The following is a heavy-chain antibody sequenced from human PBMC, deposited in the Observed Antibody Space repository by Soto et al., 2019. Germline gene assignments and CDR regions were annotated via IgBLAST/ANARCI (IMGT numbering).Heavy chain of an antibody. CDR2: IIPIFGTA. CDR1: GGTFSSYA. J-gene: IGHJ6*02. CDR3: ARVPITMVRGVIISYYGMDV. V-gene: IGHV1-69*01. D-gene: IGHD3-10*01. Sequence: QVQLVQSGAEVKKPGSSVKVSCKASGGTFSSYAISWVRQAPGQGLEWMGGIIPIFGTANYAQKFQGRVTITADEYTSTAYMELSSLRSEDTAVYYCARVPITMVRGVIISYYGMDVWGQGTTVTVSS.